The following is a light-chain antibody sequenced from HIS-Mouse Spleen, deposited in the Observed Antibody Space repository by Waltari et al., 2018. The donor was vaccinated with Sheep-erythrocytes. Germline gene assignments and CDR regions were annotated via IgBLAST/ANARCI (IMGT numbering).Light chain of an antibody. J-gene: IGLJ3*02. CDR1: SSNIGNNY. CDR3: GTWDSSLSAGRV. V-gene: IGLV1-51*01. Sequence: QSVLTQPPSVSAAPGQKVTISCSGSSSNIGNNYVSWYQQLPGTAPKPPIYDNNKRPSGSPDRFPGSKSGTSATLGITGLQTGDEADYYCGTWDSSLSAGRVFGGGTKLTVL. CDR2: DNN.